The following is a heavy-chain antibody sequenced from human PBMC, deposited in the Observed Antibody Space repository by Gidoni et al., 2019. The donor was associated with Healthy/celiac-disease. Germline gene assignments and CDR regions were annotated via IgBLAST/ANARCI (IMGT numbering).Heavy chain of an antibody. CDR1: GFTFGDYA. J-gene: IGHJ4*02. CDR2: IRSKAYGGTT. Sequence: EVQLVESGGGLVQPGRSLRLSCTASGFTFGDYAMSWFRQAPGKGLEWVGFIRSKAYGGTTEYAASVKGRFTISRDDSKSIAYLQMNSLKTEDTAVYYCTRHRGKVAGTVDYWGQGTLVTVSS. CDR3: TRHRGKVAGTVDY. V-gene: IGHV3-49*03. D-gene: IGHD6-19*01.